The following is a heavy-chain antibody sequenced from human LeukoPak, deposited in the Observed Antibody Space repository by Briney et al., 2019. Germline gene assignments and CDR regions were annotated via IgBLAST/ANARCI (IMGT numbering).Heavy chain of an antibody. CDR3: ARDDYYDSSGYYPSD. CDR1: GFTFSSYW. V-gene: IGHV3-74*01. Sequence: GGSLRLSCAASGFTFSSYWMHWVRHAPGKGLVWVSRINSDGSSTSYADSVKGRFTISRDNAKNTLYLQMNSLRAEDTAVYYCARDDYYDSSGYYPSDWGQGTLVTVSS. D-gene: IGHD3-22*01. J-gene: IGHJ4*02. CDR2: INSDGSST.